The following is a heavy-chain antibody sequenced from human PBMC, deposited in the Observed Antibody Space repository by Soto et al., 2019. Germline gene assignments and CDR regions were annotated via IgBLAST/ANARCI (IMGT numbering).Heavy chain of an antibody. CDR1: GFSLSTSGVG. CDR2: IYWNDDK. CDR3: AHRRHPSGWGPDDSPWYNWFDP. Sequence: QITLKESGPTLVKPTQTLTLTCTFSGFSLSTSGVGVGWIRQPPGKALEWLALIYWNDDKRYSPSLKSRLTITKDTSKIQVVRTMTNMDPVDTATYYCAHRRHPSGWGPDDSPWYNWFDPWGQGTLVTVSS. V-gene: IGHV2-5*01. D-gene: IGHD1-26*01. J-gene: IGHJ5*02.